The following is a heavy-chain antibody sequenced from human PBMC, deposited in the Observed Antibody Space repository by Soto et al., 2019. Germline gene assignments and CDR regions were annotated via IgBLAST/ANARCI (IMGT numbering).Heavy chain of an antibody. CDR1: GGFLSSFY. J-gene: IGHJ3*02. D-gene: IGHD2-21*02. CDR2: IYYSGST. CDR3: ARDRNGGNSEGEYVDAFDI. V-gene: IGHV4-59*01. Sequence: SETLSPTCTGSGGFLSSFYWSWVRQPPGEGLEWIGYIYYSGSTNYNPSLKSRVTISVDTSKNQFSLKLSSVTAADTAVYYCARDRNGGNSEGEYVDAFDIWGQGTMVTVSS.